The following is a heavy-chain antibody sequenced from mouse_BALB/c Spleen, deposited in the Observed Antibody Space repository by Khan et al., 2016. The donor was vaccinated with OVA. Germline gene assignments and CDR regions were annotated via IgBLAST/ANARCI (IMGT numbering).Heavy chain of an antibody. J-gene: IGHJ3*01. CDR1: GYSFTSYL. CDR2: FYPGNGAT. CDR3: ARGGDSSFAY. Sequence: EVQLQQSGTVLARPGASVKMSCKASGYSFTSYLIHWVKQRPGQGLEWIGDFYPGNGATTYNQKFKDKAKLSEDTTANPANMELSSLTNEDSAVYYCARGGDSSFAYWGQGTLVTVAA. V-gene: IGHV1-5*01. D-gene: IGHD1-3*01.